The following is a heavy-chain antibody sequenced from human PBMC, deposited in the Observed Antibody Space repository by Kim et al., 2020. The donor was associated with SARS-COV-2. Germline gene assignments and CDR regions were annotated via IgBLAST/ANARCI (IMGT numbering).Heavy chain of an antibody. D-gene: IGHD3-16*01. J-gene: IGHJ3*02. V-gene: IGHV3-33*03. CDR3: AKDLSIYVWGRLDAFDI. Sequence: VKGGFTISRDNSKNTLYLQMNSLRAEDTAVYYCAKDLSIYVWGRLDAFDIWGQGTMVTVSS.